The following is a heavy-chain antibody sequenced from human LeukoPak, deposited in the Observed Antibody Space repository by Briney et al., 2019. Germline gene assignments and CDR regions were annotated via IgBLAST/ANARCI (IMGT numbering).Heavy chain of an antibody. J-gene: IGHJ4*02. CDR3: ATGDYGVHGDY. CDR2: INQDGNKK. V-gene: IGHV3-7*03. Sequence: GGSLRLSCAASGFTFSNYWMTWVRQAPGKGLEWVAHINQDGNKKYYVDSVKGRFTIFRDNSKNSLYLQMNSLRAEDTAVYYCATGDYGVHGDYWGQGILVTVSS. CDR1: GFTFSNYW. D-gene: IGHD4/OR15-4a*01.